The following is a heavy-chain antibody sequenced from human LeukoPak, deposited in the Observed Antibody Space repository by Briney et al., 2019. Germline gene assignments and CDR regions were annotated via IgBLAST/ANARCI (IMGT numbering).Heavy chain of an antibody. J-gene: IGHJ4*02. D-gene: IGHD5-24*01. Sequence: PGGSLRLSCAVSGLTFRSYWMSWVRQAPGKGLEWVANINQEGSEKYFVDSVRGRFTISRDNAKNSLHLQMNTLRAEDTAAYYCARERDGRFFDYWGQGTLVTVSS. CDR2: INQEGSEK. CDR3: ARERDGRFFDY. CDR1: GLTFRSYW. V-gene: IGHV3-7*01.